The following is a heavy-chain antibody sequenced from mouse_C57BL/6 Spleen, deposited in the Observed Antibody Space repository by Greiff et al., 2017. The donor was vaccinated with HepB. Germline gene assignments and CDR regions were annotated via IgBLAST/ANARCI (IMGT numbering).Heavy chain of an antibody. D-gene: IGHD2-4*01. Sequence: EVKLVESGTVLARPGASVKMSCKTSGYTFTSYWMHWVKQRPGQGLEWIGAIYPGNSDTSYNQKFKGKAKLTAVTSASTAYMELSSLTNEDSAVYYCTVYGGYDYDVEAYYYAMDYWGQGTSVTVSS. CDR3: TVYGGYDYDVEAYYYAMDY. V-gene: IGHV1-5*01. CDR2: IYPGNSDT. J-gene: IGHJ4*01. CDR1: GYTFTSYW.